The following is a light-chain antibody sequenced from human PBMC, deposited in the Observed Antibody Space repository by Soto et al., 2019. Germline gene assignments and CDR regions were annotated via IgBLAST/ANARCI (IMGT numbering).Light chain of an antibody. CDR1: QSVSSSN. CDR3: QQYLISPKT. Sequence: DIVFTLSPGTLSLSPGERATLSCRASQSVSSSNLAWYQQKPAQAPRLLIYAASRRAPGIPERFSGSGSGTDFTLTISRLEPEDFAVYYCQQYLISPKTFGQGAKVDIK. J-gene: IGKJ1*01. V-gene: IGKV3-20*01. CDR2: AAS.